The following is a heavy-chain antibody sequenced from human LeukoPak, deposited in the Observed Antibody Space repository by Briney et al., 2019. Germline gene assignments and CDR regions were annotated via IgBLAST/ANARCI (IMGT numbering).Heavy chain of an antibody. CDR2: IYYSGST. D-gene: IGHD5-18*01. CDR1: GGSISSSSYY. V-gene: IGHV4-39*01. J-gene: IGHJ5*02. Sequence: SETLSLTCTVSGGSISSSSYYWGWIRQPPGKGLEWIGSIYYSGSTYYNPSLKSRVTISVDTSKNQFSLKLSSVTAADTAVYYCARHFFPIQRTNWFDPWGQGTLVTVSS. CDR3: ARHFFPIQRTNWFDP.